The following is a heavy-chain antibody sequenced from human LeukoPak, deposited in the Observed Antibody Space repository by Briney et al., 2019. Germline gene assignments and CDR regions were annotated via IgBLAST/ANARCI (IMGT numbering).Heavy chain of an antibody. CDR3: ARRSGTYHAFDI. V-gene: IGHV4-38-2*01. J-gene: IGHJ3*02. Sequence: TGGSLRLSCAASGFTFSSYAMHWVRQPPGRGLEWIGSVYNTGSTYYNLSLKSRVTISVDTSKNQFSLKLSSVTAADTAVYYCARRSGTYHAFDIWGQGTMVTVSS. CDR2: VYNTGST. CDR1: GFTFSSYA. D-gene: IGHD1-26*01.